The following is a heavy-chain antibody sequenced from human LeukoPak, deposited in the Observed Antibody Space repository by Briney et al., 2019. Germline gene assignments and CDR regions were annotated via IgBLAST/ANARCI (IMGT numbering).Heavy chain of an antibody. CDR2: IYYSGST. Sequence: SETLSLTCTVSGGSISSGGYYWSWIRQHPGKGLEWIGYIYYSGSTYYNPSLKSRVTISVDTSKNQSSLKLSSVTAADTAVYYCARVLGTMVRGVEYYFDYWGQGTLVTVSS. D-gene: IGHD3-10*01. CDR3: ARVLGTMVRGVEYYFDY. J-gene: IGHJ4*02. CDR1: GGSISSGGYY. V-gene: IGHV4-31*03.